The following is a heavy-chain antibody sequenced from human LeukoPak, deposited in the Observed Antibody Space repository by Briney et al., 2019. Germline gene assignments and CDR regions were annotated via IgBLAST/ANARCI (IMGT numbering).Heavy chain of an antibody. CDR1: GVTFSSYS. CDR2: ISSSSSYI. J-gene: IGHJ4*02. Sequence: GGSLRLSCAASGVTFSSYSMNWVRQAPGKGLEWVSSISSSSSYIYYADSVKGRFTISRDNAKNSLYLQMNSLRAEDTAVYYCARSPVGTLGVCFDYWGQGTLVTVSS. CDR3: ARSPVGTLGVCFDY. D-gene: IGHD2-21*01. V-gene: IGHV3-21*01.